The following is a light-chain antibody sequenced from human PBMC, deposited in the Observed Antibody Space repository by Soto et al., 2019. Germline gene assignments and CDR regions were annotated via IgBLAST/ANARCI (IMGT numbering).Light chain of an antibody. CDR1: RSVSSS. CDR2: GAS. V-gene: IGKV3-15*01. CDR3: HQYNDWPQT. Sequence: IVMTQSPGTLSVCPGEGATLSCRASRSVSSSLAWYQQKPGQAPRLLIFGASTRATGIPARFSGSGSGTEFTLTISSLQSVDFAVYYCHQYNDWPQTFGQGTKVEIK. J-gene: IGKJ1*01.